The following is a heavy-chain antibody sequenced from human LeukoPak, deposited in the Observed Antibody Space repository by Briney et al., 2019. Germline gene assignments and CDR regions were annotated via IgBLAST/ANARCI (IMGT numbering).Heavy chain of an antibody. D-gene: IGHD3-16*01. J-gene: IGHJ6*02. V-gene: IGHV3-48*02. CDR1: GFTFSSYS. Sequence: GGSLRLSCAASGFTFSSYSMNWVRQAPGKGLEWVSYISSRSSNIYYADSLKGRFTISRDNAKNSLYLQMNSLRDEDTAVYYCARIPGGYYYGMDVWGRGTTVTVSS. CDR3: ARIPGGYYYGMDV. CDR2: ISSRSSNI.